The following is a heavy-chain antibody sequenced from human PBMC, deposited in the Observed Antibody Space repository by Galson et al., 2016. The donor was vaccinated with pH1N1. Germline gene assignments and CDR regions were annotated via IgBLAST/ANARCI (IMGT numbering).Heavy chain of an antibody. CDR2: IIPLFGTG. CDR3: ARDGGRAGAFDI. D-gene: IGHD3-16*01. CDR1: RGTFSNYV. Sequence: SVKVSCKASRGTFSNYVINWVRQAPGQGLEWMGGIIPLFGTGYNARNFQGRFTITADKSTSTTYMELNSLTSEDTALYFCARDGGRAGAFDIWGPGTMVTASS. J-gene: IGHJ3*02. V-gene: IGHV1-69*06.